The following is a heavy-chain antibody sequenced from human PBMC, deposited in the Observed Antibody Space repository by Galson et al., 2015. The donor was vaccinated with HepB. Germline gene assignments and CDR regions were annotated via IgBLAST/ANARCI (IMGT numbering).Heavy chain of an antibody. J-gene: IGHJ6*03. CDR2: TYYRSKWYN. CDR1: GDSVSSNSAA. V-gene: IGHV6-1*01. D-gene: IGHD5-24*01. Sequence: CAISGDSVSSNSAAWNWIRQSPSRGLEWLGRTYYRSKWYNDYAVSVKSRITINPDTSKNQFSLQLNSVTPEDTAVYYCAREGDGYSIPYYYYYMDVWGKGTTVTVSS. CDR3: AREGDGYSIPYYYYYMDV.